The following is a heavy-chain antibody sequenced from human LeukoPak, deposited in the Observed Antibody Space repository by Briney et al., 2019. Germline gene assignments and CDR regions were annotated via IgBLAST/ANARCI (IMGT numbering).Heavy chain of an antibody. J-gene: IGHJ6*02. D-gene: IGHD4-17*01. CDR2: IRSKANSYAT. CDR1: GFTFSGSA. V-gene: IGHV3-73*01. CDR3: TTPQPETYGDYGPGYYGMDV. Sequence: PGGSLRLSCAASGFTFSGSAMHWVRQASGKGLEWVGRIRSKANSYATAYAASVKGRFTISRDDSKNTAYLQMNSLKTEDTAVYYCTTPQPETYGDYGPGYYGMDVWGQGTTVTVSS.